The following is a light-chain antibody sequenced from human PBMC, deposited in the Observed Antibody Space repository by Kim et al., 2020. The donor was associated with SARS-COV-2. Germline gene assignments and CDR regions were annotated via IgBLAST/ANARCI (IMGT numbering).Light chain of an antibody. Sequence: IQMTQSPSSLSASVGDRVTITCRASQNIGNDLGWYQQRPGRAPKLLVYAASSLQTGVPSKFSGSGSGTDFTLTIGSLQPEDFATYYCLQVYNYPFTFGGGTKVDIK. CDR1: QNIGND. J-gene: IGKJ4*01. V-gene: IGKV1-6*01. CDR3: LQVYNYPFT. CDR2: AAS.